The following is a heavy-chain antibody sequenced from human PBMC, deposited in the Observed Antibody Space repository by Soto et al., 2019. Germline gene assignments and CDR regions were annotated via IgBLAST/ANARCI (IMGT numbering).Heavy chain of an antibody. V-gene: IGHV1-69*08. CDR3: ARDKDDYVWGSYRYTGFDY. CDR1: GGTFSSYT. D-gene: IGHD3-16*02. J-gene: IGHJ4*01. CDR2: IIPILGIA. Sequence: QVQLVQSGAEVKKPGSSVKVSCKASGGTFSSYTISWVRQAPGQGLEWMGRIIPILGIANYAQKFQGRVTITADKSTRTAYMELSSLRSEDTAVYYCARDKDDYVWGSYRYTGFDYWGQEPWSPSPQ.